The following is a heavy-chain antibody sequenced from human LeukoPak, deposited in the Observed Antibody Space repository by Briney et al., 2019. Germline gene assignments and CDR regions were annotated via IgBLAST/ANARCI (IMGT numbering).Heavy chain of an antibody. CDR1: GFTFSSYS. CDR2: ISGSGGST. Sequence: GGSLRLSCAASGFTFSSYSMNWVRQAPGKGLEWVSGISGSGGSTYYADSVKGRFTISRDNSKNTLYLQMNSLRAEDTAVYYCAKGGTAMALFDYWGQGTLVTVSS. D-gene: IGHD5-18*01. CDR3: AKGGTAMALFDY. J-gene: IGHJ4*02. V-gene: IGHV3-23*01.